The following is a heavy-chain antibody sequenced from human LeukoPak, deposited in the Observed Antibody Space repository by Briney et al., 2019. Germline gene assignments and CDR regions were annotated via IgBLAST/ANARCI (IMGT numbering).Heavy chain of an antibody. CDR2: IYYSGST. CDR1: GGSISSSSYY. D-gene: IGHD4-11*01. CDR3: ATARGTVTTANFDY. J-gene: IGHJ4*02. V-gene: IGHV4-39*07. Sequence: PSETLSLTCTVSGGSISSSSYYWGWIRQPPGKGLEWIGSIYYSGSTYYNPSLKSRVTISVDTSKNQFSLKLSSVTAADTAVYYCATARGTVTTANFDYWGQGTLVTASS.